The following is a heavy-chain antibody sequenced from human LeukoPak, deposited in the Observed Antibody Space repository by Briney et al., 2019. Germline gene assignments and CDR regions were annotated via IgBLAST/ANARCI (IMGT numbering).Heavy chain of an antibody. CDR1: GFTFSSYW. D-gene: IGHD3-3*01. CDR2: ISSSGSTI. CDR3: AGVNYDFWSGSAKLDY. V-gene: IGHV3-48*04. Sequence: PGGSLRLSCAASGFTFSSYWMSWVRQAPGKGLEWVSYISSSGSTIYYADSVKGRFTISRDNAKNSLYLQMNSLRAEDTAVYYCAGVNYDFWSGSAKLDYWGQGTLVTVSS. J-gene: IGHJ4*02.